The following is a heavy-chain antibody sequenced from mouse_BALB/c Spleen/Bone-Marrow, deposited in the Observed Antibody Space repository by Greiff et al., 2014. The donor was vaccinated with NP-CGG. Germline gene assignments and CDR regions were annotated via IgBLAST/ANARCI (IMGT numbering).Heavy chain of an antibody. CDR3: ARGVPMDY. Sequence: QVQLQQSGAELVRPGSSVKISCKDSGYAFSSYWMNWVKQRPGQGLEWIGQIYPGDGDTNYNGKFKGKATLTADKSSSTAYMQLSSLTSEDSAVYFCARGVPMDYWGQGTSVTVSS. V-gene: IGHV1-80*01. CDR2: IYPGDGDT. CDR1: GYAFSSYW. J-gene: IGHJ4*01.